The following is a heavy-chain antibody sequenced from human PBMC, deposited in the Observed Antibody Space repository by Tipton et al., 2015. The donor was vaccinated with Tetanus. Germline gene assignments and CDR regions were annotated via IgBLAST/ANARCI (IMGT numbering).Heavy chain of an antibody. J-gene: IGHJ4*02. CDR2: ILYTGST. V-gene: IGHV4-31*03. CDR1: GDSITTGGSY. Sequence: TLSLTCTVSGDSITTGGSYWSWIRQHPGKGLEWIGYILYTGSTYHNPSLKSRLTISVDTSKNQFSLNLTSVTAADTAVYYCARGSRFWFDYWGQGTLVTVSS. CDR3: ARGSRFWFDY.